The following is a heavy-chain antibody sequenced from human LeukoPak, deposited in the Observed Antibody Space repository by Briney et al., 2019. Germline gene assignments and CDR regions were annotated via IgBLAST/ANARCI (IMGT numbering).Heavy chain of an antibody. V-gene: IGHV4-59*08. Sequence: SETLSLTCTVSGGSISSYYWSWIRQPPGKGLEWIGYIYYSGGTNYNPSLKSRLTISADTSKNQFSLKLSSVTAADTAVYFCARHEGYSYAFAYWGQGTLVTVSS. CDR3: ARHEGYSYAFAY. CDR1: GGSISSYY. CDR2: IYYSGGT. D-gene: IGHD5-18*01. J-gene: IGHJ4*02.